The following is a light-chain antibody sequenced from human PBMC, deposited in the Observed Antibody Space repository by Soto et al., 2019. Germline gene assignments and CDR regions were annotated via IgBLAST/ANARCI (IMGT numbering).Light chain of an antibody. V-gene: IGLV2-11*01. CDR1: SSDLGIYNY. CDR3: CSYAGRCTWV. CDR2: DVT. Sequence: QSALTQPASVSGSPGQSVTISCTGTSSDLGIYNYVSWYQQHPGKAPKLMIFDVTNRPSGVPDRFSGSKSGITASLTISGLQAEDEADYYCCSYAGRCTWVFGEGTKLTVL. J-gene: IGLJ3*02.